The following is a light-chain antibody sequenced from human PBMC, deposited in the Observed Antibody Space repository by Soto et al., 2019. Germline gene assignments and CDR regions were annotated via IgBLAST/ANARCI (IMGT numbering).Light chain of an antibody. CDR1: QSLGSTF. CDR2: GAS. CDR3: HQYGTLPLS. J-gene: IGKJ4*01. Sequence: EILLTQAPGTLSLSPGDRATLSCRASQSLGSTFLAWYQQTSGQSPRLLIYGASDRATDIPDRFSGSGSGAAFALTISRLEPEDFAVYFCHQYGTLPLSFGGGTKVDI. V-gene: IGKV3-20*01.